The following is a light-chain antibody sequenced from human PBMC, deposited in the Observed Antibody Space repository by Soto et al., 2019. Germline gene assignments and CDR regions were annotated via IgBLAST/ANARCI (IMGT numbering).Light chain of an antibody. V-gene: IGKV3-11*01. J-gene: IGKJ2*01. Sequence: EIVLTQSPATLSLSPGERATLSCRASQNINSYLAWYQQKPGQAPRLLIYDASNRATGIPARFSGRGSGTDVSLNISSLEPEDFAVYYCQHRSNWPRRYTVGQGTKLEVK. CDR1: QNINSY. CDR3: QHRSNWPRRYT. CDR2: DAS.